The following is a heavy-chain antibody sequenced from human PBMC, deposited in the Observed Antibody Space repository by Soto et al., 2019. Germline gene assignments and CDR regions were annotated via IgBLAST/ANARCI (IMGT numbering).Heavy chain of an antibody. Sequence: LSLTCTVSGGSVSSDSYYWSWIRQPPGKGLEWIGYIYYSGSTNHNPSLKSRVTVSVDTSKNQFSLKLSSVTAADTAVYYCARDPGSLGGFDPWGQGTLVTVSS. CDR1: GGSVSSDSYY. D-gene: IGHD6-19*01. CDR2: IYYSGST. V-gene: IGHV4-61*01. CDR3: ARDPGSLGGFDP. J-gene: IGHJ5*02.